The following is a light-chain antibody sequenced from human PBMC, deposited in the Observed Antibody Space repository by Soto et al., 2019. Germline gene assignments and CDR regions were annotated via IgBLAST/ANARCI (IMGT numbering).Light chain of an antibody. J-gene: IGKJ1*01. V-gene: IGKV3-20*01. CDR3: QQYGSSRT. CDR1: QSVSSSY. Sequence: EIVLTQSTGTLSLSPGERATLSFRASQSVSSSYLAWYQQKPGQAPRLLIYGASSRATGIPDRFSGSGSGTDFTLTISRLEPEDFAVYYCQQYGSSRTFGQGTKVDIK. CDR2: GAS.